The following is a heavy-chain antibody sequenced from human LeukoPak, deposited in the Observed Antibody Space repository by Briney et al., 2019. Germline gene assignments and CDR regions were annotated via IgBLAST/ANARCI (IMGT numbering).Heavy chain of an antibody. D-gene: IGHD3-3*01. V-gene: IGHV3-30*02. J-gene: IGHJ4*02. CDR1: GFSFNRYG. CDR2: IRYDGSNK. CDR3: AKDRKIGLRLLEWSSPDY. Sequence: PGGSLRLSCAASGFSFNRYGIHWVRQAPGKGLEWVAFIRYDGSNKYYADSVKGRFTISRDSSKNTVYLQMNSLRAEDTAVYYCAKDRKIGLRLLEWSSPDYWGQGTLVTVSS.